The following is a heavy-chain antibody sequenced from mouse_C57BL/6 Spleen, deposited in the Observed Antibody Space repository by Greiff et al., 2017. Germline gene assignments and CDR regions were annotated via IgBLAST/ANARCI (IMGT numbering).Heavy chain of an antibody. CDR2: IYPGDGDT. J-gene: IGHJ4*01. CDR1: GYAFSSSW. CDR3: ANPSYDGYPYYAMDY. Sequence: QVQLQQSGPELVKPGASVKISCKASGYAFSSSWMNWVKQRPGKGLEWIGRIYPGDGDTNYNGKFKGKATLTADKSSSTAYMQLSSLTSEDSAVYFCANPSYDGYPYYAMDYWGQGTSVTVSS. V-gene: IGHV1-82*01. D-gene: IGHD2-3*01.